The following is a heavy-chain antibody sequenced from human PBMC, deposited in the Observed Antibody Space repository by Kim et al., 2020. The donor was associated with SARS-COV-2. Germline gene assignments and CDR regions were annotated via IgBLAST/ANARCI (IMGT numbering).Heavy chain of an antibody. CDR1: GFTFSDYY. D-gene: IGHD6-13*01. CDR3: ARRRSSWYSQIDF. J-gene: IGHJ4*02. V-gene: IGHV3-11*03. Sequence: GGSLRLSCAASGFTFSDYYMSWIRQAPGKGLECVSYITTSSTCTNYADSVKGRFTISRDNAENSLYLQMNSLRAEDTAVYYCARRRSSWYSQIDFWGQGTLVTVSS. CDR2: ITTSSTCT.